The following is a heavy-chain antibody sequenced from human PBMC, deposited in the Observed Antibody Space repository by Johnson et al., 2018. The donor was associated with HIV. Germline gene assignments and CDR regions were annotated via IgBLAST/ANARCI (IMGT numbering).Heavy chain of an antibody. CDR3: ARAGKTVTFDI. J-gene: IGHJ3*02. Sequence: VQLVESGGGLVQPGGSLRLSCAASGFTVSTNYMSWVRQAPGKGLVWVSRINSDGSSTSYADSVKGRFTISRDNAKNTLYLQMNSLRAEDTAVYYCARAGKTVTFDIWGQGTMVTVSS. CDR1: GFTVSTNY. D-gene: IGHD1-14*01. V-gene: IGHV3-74*02. CDR2: INSDGSST.